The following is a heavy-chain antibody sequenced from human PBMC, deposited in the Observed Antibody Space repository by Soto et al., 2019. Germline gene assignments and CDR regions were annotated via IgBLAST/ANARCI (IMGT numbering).Heavy chain of an antibody. J-gene: IGHJ6*02. CDR1: GGSISSYY. CDR3: ARGPYCSSTSCYFGYYGMDV. V-gene: IGHV4-4*07. D-gene: IGHD2-2*01. CDR2: IYTSGST. Sequence: PSETLSLTCTVSGGSISSYYWSWIRQPAGKGLEWIWRIYTSGSTNYNPSLKSRVTMSVDTSKNQFSLKLSSVTAADTAVYYCARGPYCSSTSCYFGYYGMDVWGQGTTVTVSS.